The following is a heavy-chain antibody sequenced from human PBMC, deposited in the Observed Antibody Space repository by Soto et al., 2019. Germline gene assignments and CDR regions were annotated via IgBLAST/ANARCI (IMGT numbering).Heavy chain of an antibody. CDR2: IWYDGSNK. Sequence: QVQLVESGGGVVQPGRSLRLSCAASGVTFSSYGMHWVRQAPGKGLEWVAVIWYDGSNKYYADSVKGRFTIYRDNSKNALYLQMNSLRAEDTAVYYCARADSLGSHYYYGMDVWGQGTTVTVSS. V-gene: IGHV3-33*01. J-gene: IGHJ6*02. CDR1: GVTFSSYG. CDR3: ARADSLGSHYYYGMDV. D-gene: IGHD3-22*01.